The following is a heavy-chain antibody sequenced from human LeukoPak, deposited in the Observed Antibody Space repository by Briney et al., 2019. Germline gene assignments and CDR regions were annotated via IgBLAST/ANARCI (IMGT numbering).Heavy chain of an antibody. CDR1: GFTFSKYN. V-gene: IGHV3-48*01. CDR2: VSSSSTAI. Sequence: GGSLRLSCAASGFTFSKYNMNWVRQAPGKGLEWISYVSSSSTAISYVDSVKGRFTISRDNAKNSLYLQMTSLRAEDTAVYYCTRGGYSTAGDYWGHGALVTVSP. J-gene: IGHJ4*01. CDR3: TRGGYSTAGDY. D-gene: IGHD2-21*01.